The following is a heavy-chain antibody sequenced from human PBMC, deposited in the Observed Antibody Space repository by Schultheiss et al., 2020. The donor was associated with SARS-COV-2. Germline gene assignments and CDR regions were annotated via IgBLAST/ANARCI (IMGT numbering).Heavy chain of an antibody. V-gene: IGHV3-49*04. CDR2: MRSKTYGGTT. Sequence: GGSLRLSCTASGFTFGDYAMNWVRQAPGKGLEWIGFMRSKTYGGTTEYAASVKGRFTISRDDSQSSLYLQMNSLKDDDTAVYYCARDSLANWGSYFDLWGRGTLVTVSS. D-gene: IGHD7-27*01. CDR1: GFTFGDYA. J-gene: IGHJ2*01. CDR3: ARDSLANWGSYFDL.